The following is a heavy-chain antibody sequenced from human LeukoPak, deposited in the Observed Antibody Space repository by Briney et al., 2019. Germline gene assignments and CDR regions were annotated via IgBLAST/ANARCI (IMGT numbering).Heavy chain of an antibody. CDR1: GGTFSSYA. J-gene: IGHJ3*02. V-gene: IGHV1-69*13. CDR3: ARGSEAYYDSSGYYYGAFDI. D-gene: IGHD3-22*01. CDR2: IIPIFGTA. Sequence: SVKVSCKASGGTFSSYAISWVRQAPGQGLEWMGGIIPIFGTANYAQKFQGRVTITADESTSTAYMELSSLRSEDTAVYYCARGSEAYYDSSGYYYGAFDIWGQGTMVTVSS.